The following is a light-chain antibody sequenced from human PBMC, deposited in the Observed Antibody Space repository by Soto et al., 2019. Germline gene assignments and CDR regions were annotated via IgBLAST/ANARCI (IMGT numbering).Light chain of an antibody. V-gene: IGKV1-5*03. J-gene: IGKJ1*01. CDR1: QSISDR. CDR3: QQSDSSPWT. Sequence: DIQMTQSPSTLSASIGDRVTITCRASQSISDRLAWYRQKPGEAPNLLIYRASTLESGVSSRFSGSGSGTQFTLTISSLQPDDYATYFCQQSDSSPWTFGQGTKVEVK. CDR2: RAS.